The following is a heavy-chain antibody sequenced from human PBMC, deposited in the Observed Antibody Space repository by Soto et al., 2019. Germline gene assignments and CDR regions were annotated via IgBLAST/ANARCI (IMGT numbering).Heavy chain of an antibody. Sequence: GGSLRLSCAASRFTFSSYAMSWVRQAPGKGLEWVSAISGSGGSTYYADSVKGRFTISRDNSKNTLYLQMNSLRAEDTAVYYCAKDPWGSDAFDIWGQGTMVTVSS. CDR2: ISGSGGST. CDR3: AKDPWGSDAFDI. D-gene: IGHD7-27*01. CDR1: RFTFSSYA. V-gene: IGHV3-23*01. J-gene: IGHJ3*02.